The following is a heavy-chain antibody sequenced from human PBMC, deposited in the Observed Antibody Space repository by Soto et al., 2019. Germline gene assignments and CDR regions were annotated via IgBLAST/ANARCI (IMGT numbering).Heavy chain of an antibody. V-gene: IGHV2-5*02. J-gene: IGHJ3*01. CDR3: VQYRYYDRAFDF. Sequence: QITLTESGPTLVKPTQTLTLTCTFSGFSLTTNGETVGWIRQPPGKALECLALIYWDDRKLYSPSLQTRLTITKDTSKNHVVLTMTNMDPVDTATYYCVQYRYYDRAFDFRGQGTMVTVSS. D-gene: IGHD3-16*02. CDR1: GFSLTTNGET. CDR2: IYWDDRK.